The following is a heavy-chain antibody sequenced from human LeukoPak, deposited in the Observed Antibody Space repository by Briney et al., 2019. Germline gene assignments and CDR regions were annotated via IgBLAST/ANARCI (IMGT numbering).Heavy chain of an antibody. CDR2: IYYSGST. D-gene: IGHD6-13*01. CDR1: GGSISSGGYH. Sequence: SQTLSLTCTVSGGSISSGGYHWSWIRQHPGKGLEWIGYIYYSGSTYYNPSLKSRVTISVDTSKNQFSLKLSSVTAADTAVYYCARVDSSSWSDYFDYWGQGTLVTVSS. CDR3: ARVDSSSWSDYFDY. V-gene: IGHV4-31*03. J-gene: IGHJ4*02.